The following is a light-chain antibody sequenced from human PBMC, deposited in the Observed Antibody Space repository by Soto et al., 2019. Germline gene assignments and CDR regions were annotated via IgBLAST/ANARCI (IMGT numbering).Light chain of an antibody. V-gene: IGLV2-14*01. CDR1: SNDVGGYNY. Sequence: QSVLTQPASVSGSPGQAITISCTGTSNDVGGYNYVSWYQQHPGKAPKLMIYEVSNRASGVSNRFAGSKSGNTSSLTISGLQAEDEADYYCNSYTSGSTLVFGGGTKLTVL. CDR2: EVS. CDR3: NSYTSGSTLV. J-gene: IGLJ2*01.